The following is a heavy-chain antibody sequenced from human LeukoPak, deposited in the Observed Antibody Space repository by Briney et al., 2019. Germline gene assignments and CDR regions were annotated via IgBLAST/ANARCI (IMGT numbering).Heavy chain of an antibody. Sequence: GGSLRLSCAASGFTLGSANAMTWVRQAPGKGLEWVSLISASGSATYYADSVRGRFAISRDISKNTLFLQMSSLRTEDTAVYYCAKGTLFGVVTSFDSWGQGTLVTVSS. CDR1: GFTLGSANA. J-gene: IGHJ4*02. CDR2: ISASGSAT. CDR3: AKGTLFGVVTSFDS. V-gene: IGHV3-23*01. D-gene: IGHD3-3*01.